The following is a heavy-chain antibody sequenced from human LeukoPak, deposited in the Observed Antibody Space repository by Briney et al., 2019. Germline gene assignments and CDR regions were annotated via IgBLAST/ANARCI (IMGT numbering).Heavy chain of an antibody. V-gene: IGHV7-4-1*02. J-gene: IGHJ2*01. Sequence: ASVKVSCKASGYTFTNYAVNWVRQAPGQGLEWMGWINTNTGNPTYAQGFTGRFVFSLDTSVSTAYLQISSLKAEDTAVYYCARDFPARDWFFDLWGRGTLVTVSS. CDR2: INTNTGNP. CDR1: GYTFTNYA. CDR3: ARDFPARDWFFDL.